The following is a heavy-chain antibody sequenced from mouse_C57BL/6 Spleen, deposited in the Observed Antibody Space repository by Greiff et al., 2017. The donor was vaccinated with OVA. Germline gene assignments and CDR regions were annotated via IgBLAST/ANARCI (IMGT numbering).Heavy chain of an antibody. Sequence: EVKLMESGGGLVKPGGSLKLSCAASGFTFSDYGMHWVRQAPEKGLEWVAYISSGSSTIYYADTVKGRFTISRDNAKNTLFLQMTSLRSEDTAMYYCARSREIRMDYWGQGTSVTVSS. CDR1: GFTFSDYG. CDR3: ARSREIRMDY. J-gene: IGHJ4*01. V-gene: IGHV5-17*01. CDR2: ISSGSSTI.